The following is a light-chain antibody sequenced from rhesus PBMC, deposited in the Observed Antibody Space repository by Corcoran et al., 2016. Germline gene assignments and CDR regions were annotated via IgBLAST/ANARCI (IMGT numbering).Light chain of an antibody. CDR3: QHGYGILYS. CDR2: KAS. Sequence: DIQMTQSPSSLSASVGDRVTITCRASQGISNNLAWYQQKPGKVPKLLIYKASTLKSGIPSRFSGSGAGTDFTLTISSLQPEDFATYYCQHGYGILYSFGQGTKVEIK. CDR1: QGISNN. J-gene: IGKJ2*01. V-gene: IGKV1-25*01.